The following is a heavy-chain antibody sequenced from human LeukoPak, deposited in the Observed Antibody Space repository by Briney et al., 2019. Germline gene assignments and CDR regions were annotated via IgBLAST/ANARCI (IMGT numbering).Heavy chain of an antibody. CDR2: IKQDGSEK. Sequence: PGGSLRLSCAASGFTFSSYWMSWVRQAPGKGLEWVANIKQDGSEKYYVDSVKGRFTISRDNAKNSLYLQMNSLRAEDTAVYYCARDKTPVQYYFDYWGQGTLVTVSS. V-gene: IGHV3-7*01. J-gene: IGHJ4*02. CDR3: ARDKTPVQYYFDY. D-gene: IGHD1-1*01. CDR1: GFTFSSYW.